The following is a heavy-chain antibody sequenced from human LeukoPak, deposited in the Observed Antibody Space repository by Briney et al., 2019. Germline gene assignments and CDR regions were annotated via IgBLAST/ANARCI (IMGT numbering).Heavy chain of an antibody. V-gene: IGHV3-33*08. D-gene: IGHD6-19*01. CDR2: IWYGGSNK. Sequence: GRSLRLSCAASGFTFSSYGMHWVRQAPGKGLEWVAVIWYGGSNKYYADSVKGRFTISRDNAKNSLYLQMSSLRAEDTAVYYCARDSVAGTILGYYYYYGMDVWGQGTTVTVSS. J-gene: IGHJ6*02. CDR1: GFTFSSYG. CDR3: ARDSVAGTILGYYYYYGMDV.